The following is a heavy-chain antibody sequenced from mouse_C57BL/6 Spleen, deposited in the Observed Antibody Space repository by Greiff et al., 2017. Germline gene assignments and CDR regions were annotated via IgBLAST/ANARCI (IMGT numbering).Heavy chain of an antibody. Sequence: VQLKQSGAELVRPGASVKLSCTASGFNIKDDYMHWVKQRPEQGLEWIGWIDPENGDTEYASKVQGKATITADTASNTAYLQLSSLTSEDTAVYYCTTATMITTRAMDYWGQGTSVTVSS. V-gene: IGHV14-4*01. CDR2: IDPENGDT. J-gene: IGHJ4*01. CDR3: TTATMITTRAMDY. CDR1: GFNIKDDY. D-gene: IGHD2-4*01.